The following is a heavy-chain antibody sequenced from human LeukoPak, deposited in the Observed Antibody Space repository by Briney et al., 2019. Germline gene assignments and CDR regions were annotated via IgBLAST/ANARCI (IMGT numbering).Heavy chain of an antibody. Sequence: KPSETLSLTCTVSGGSISSSSYYWGWIRQPPGKGLEWIGSIYYSGSTYYNPSLKSRVTISVDTSKNQFSLKLSSVTAADTAVYYCARVGPIAVAGTGYFDYWGQGTLVTVSS. CDR3: ARVGPIAVAGTGYFDY. CDR1: GGSISSSSYY. D-gene: IGHD6-19*01. J-gene: IGHJ4*02. V-gene: IGHV4-39*01. CDR2: IYYSGST.